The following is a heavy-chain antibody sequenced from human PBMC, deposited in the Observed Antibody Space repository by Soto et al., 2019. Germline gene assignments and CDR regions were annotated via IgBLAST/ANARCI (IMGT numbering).Heavy chain of an antibody. CDR1: GGSIRSYY. CDR3: ARLAPSECFQH. CDR2: VYYSGST. Sequence: QVQLQESGPGLVKPSETLSLTCSVSGGSIRSYYWSWIRQPPGKGLEWLGYVYYSGSTKIISESTSYNPALESRGTISADTSKNQFSLRLSSVTAADTAVYYCARLAPSECFQHWGQGALVTVSS. J-gene: IGHJ1*01. V-gene: IGHV4-59*08.